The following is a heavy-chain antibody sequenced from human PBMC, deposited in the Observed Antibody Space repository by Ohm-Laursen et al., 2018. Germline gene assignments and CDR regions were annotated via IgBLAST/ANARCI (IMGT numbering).Heavy chain of an antibody. D-gene: IGHD5-24*01. CDR3: ARYSPVEMIIRGAFDI. J-gene: IGHJ3*02. Sequence: SDTLSLTCAVYGGSFSGYDWSWIRQPPGKGLEWIGEINHSGRTNYNPSLKSRVIISVDTSKNQVSRRMSPVTAADTAVYYCARYSPVEMIIRGAFDIWGQGTMVTVSS. CDR1: GGSFSGYD. V-gene: IGHV4-34*01. CDR2: INHSGRT.